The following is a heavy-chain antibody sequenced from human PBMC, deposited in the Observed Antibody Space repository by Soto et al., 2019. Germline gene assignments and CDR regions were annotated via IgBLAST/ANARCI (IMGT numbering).Heavy chain of an antibody. D-gene: IGHD2-21*01. CDR3: AKRARGVPNSPIDH. V-gene: IGHV3-23*01. CDR1: GFTFTAYG. J-gene: IGHJ4*02. CDR2: FSTSGDGP. Sequence: GGSLRLSCVTPGFTFTAYGMNWVRQAPGKGLEWVSGFSTSGDGPFYADSVKGRFTFSRDSSENTLYLQMISLSAEDTAVYFCAKRARGVPNSPIDHWGQGTLVTVSS.